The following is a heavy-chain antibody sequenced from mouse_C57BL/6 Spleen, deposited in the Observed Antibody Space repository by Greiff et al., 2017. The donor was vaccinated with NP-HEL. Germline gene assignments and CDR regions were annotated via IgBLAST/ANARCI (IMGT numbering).Heavy chain of an antibody. V-gene: IGHV1-81*01. J-gene: IGHJ3*01. CDR2: IYPRSGNT. D-gene: IGHD1-1*01. CDR3: ARGTVVATSKAY. Sequence: QVQLQQSGAELARPGASVKLSCKASGYTFTSYGISWVKQRTGQGLEWIGEIYPRSGNTYYNEKFKGKATLTADKSSSTAYMELRSLTSEDSAVYFCARGTVVATSKAYWGQGTLVTVSA. CDR1: GYTFTSYG.